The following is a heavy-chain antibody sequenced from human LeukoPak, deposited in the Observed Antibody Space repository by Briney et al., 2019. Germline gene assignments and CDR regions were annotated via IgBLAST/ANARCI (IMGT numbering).Heavy chain of an antibody. D-gene: IGHD5-12*01. CDR2: IKGDGSQK. CDR3: ARNRGWLQFDY. CDR1: GFSFSDHW. J-gene: IGHJ4*02. V-gene: IGHV3-7*03. Sequence: GGSLRLSCAASGFSFSDHWLDWVRQAPGKGLEWVAHIKGDGSQKYHVDSVKGRFTISRDNAKTSLYLQMDSLRAEDTAVYYCARNRGWLQFDYWGQGTLVTVSS.